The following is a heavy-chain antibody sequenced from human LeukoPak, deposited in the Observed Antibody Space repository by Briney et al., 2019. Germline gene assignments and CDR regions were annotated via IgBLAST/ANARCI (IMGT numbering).Heavy chain of an antibody. J-gene: IGHJ4*02. CDR2: INPNSGGT. D-gene: IGHD6-13*01. Sequence: ASVKVSCKASGYTFTRYYMHWVRQAPGQGLEWMGWINPNSGGTNYAQKFQGRVTMTRDTSISTAYMELSRLRSDDTAVYYCARGTSGYSSSWYSYWGQGTLVTVSS. CDR1: GYTFTRYY. CDR3: ARGTSGYSSSWYSY. V-gene: IGHV1-2*02.